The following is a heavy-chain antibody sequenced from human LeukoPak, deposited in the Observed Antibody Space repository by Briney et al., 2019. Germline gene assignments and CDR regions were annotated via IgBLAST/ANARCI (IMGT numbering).Heavy chain of an antibody. V-gene: IGHV4-38-2*02. J-gene: IGHJ6*03. CDR2: IYHSGSS. CDR3: ARGVGAYYMDV. D-gene: IGHD1-26*01. Sequence: SETLSLTCTVSGYSISSGYYWGWIRQPPGKGLEWIGIIYHSGSSYYNPSFKSRVTISLDTSKNQFSLKLSSVTVADTAVYYCARGVGAYYMDVWGKGTTVTISS. CDR1: GYSISSGYY.